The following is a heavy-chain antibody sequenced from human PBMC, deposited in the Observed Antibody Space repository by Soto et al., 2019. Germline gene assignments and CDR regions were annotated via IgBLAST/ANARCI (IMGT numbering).Heavy chain of an antibody. CDR1: GFTFRSYW. J-gene: IGHJ4*02. D-gene: IGHD6-13*01. Sequence: GGSLRLSCAASGFTFRSYWMQWVRQAPGKGLVWVSWITSDGSSTSYADSVKGRFTISKDNAKNTLFLQMNSLRAEDTAVYFCASGGSSLNFDSWGQGTLVTVSS. CDR3: ASGGSSLNFDS. V-gene: IGHV3-74*01. CDR2: ITSDGSST.